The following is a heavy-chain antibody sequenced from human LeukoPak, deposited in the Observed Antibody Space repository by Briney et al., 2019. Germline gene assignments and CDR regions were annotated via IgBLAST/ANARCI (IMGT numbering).Heavy chain of an antibody. CDR3: ARHDYDNSGYYFLNYFDY. CDR1: GYSISSGYY. D-gene: IGHD3-22*01. Sequence: PLETLSLTCAVSGYSISSGYYWGWIRQPPGKGLEWIGSIYHSGSTYYNPSLKSRVTISVDTSKNQFSLKLSSVTAADTAVYYCARHDYDNSGYYFLNYFDYWGQGILVTVSS. V-gene: IGHV4-38-2*01. CDR2: IYHSGST. J-gene: IGHJ4*02.